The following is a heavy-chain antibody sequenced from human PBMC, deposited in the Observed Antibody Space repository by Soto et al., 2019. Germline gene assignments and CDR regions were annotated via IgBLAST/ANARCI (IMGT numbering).Heavy chain of an antibody. V-gene: IGHV4-59*01. D-gene: IGHD2-15*01. CDR3: AREEDGRRNYYYGMDV. CDR2: IYYSGST. CDR1: GGSISSYY. J-gene: IGHJ6*02. Sequence: SETLSLTCTFSGGSISSYYWSLIRQPPGKGLEWIGYIYYSGSTNYNPSLKSRVTISVDTSKNQFSLKLSSVTAADTAVYYCAREEDGRRNYYYGMDVWGQGTTVTVS.